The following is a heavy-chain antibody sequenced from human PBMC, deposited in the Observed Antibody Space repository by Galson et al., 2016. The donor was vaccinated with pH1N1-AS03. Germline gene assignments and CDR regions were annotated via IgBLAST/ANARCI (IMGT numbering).Heavy chain of an antibody. D-gene: IGHD4-11*01. CDR2: IYPGDSDT. Sequence: QSGAEVKRPGESLKVSCKGSGYSFSNTWIGWVRQMPGKGLEWMGIIYPGDSDTRYSPSFQGQVTISADKSTSTAYLQWSSLKASDTAMYYCARRTRYIQDDSDSGRRCPYTWFDPWGQGTLVIVSS. V-gene: IGHV5-51*01. CDR3: ARRTRYIQDDSDSGRRCPYTWFDP. CDR1: GYSFSNTW. J-gene: IGHJ5*02.